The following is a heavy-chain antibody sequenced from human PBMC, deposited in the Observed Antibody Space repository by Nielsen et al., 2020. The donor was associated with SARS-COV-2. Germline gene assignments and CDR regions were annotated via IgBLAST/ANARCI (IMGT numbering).Heavy chain of an antibody. CDR1: GFTFSSYG. J-gene: IGHJ3*02. CDR2: IWYDGSNK. D-gene: IGHD4-11*01. CDR3: ARASDYSNYDAFDI. Sequence: GESLKISCAASGFTFSSYGMQWVRQAPGKGLEWVAVIWYDGSNKYYADSVKGRFTISRDNSKNTLYLQMNSLRAEDTAVYYCARASDYSNYDAFDIWGQGTMVTVSS. V-gene: IGHV3-33*01.